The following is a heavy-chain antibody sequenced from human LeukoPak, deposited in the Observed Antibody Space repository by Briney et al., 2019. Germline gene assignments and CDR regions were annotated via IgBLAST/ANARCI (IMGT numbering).Heavy chain of an antibody. CDR3: AKVHSSGSQTFDY. CDR2: INSDGSST. D-gene: IGHD3-22*01. Sequence: PGGSLRLSCAASGFTFSSYEMNWVRQGPGKGLVWVSRINSDGSSTTYADSVKGRFTMSRDNAKNTLYLQMNSLRAEDTAIYYCAKVHSSGSQTFDYWGQGTLVTVSS. CDR1: GFTFSSYE. V-gene: IGHV3-74*01. J-gene: IGHJ4*02.